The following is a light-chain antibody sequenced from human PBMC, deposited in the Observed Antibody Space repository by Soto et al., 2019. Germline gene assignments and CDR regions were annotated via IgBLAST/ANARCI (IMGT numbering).Light chain of an antibody. Sequence: EIVMTQSPVTLSVFPWERATLSCRASQSVGATVAWYHQRPGQAPRLLISGASTRATGVPARVSASGSGTAFTLTITSLQSDDFGVYYCQQYVDWPTTFGQGTRVEIK. CDR3: QQYVDWPTT. V-gene: IGKV3-15*01. J-gene: IGKJ1*01. CDR2: GAS. CDR1: QSVGAT.